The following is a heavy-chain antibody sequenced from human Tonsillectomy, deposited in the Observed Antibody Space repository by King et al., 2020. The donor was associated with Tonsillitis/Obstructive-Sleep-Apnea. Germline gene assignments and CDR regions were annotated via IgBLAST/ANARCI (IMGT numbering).Heavy chain of an antibody. CDR1: GFTFDYYA. V-gene: IGHV3-9*01. J-gene: IGHJ4*02. D-gene: IGHD1-7*01. CDR3: AKDKTKNWNYGTPHDY. CDR2: ISWNSGGI. Sequence: VQLVESGGGWEQPGRSLRLSCAASGFTFDYYAMHWVRQAPGKGREWVSGISWNSGGIGYADSVKGRFTISRDNDKSTLYLQMNSLRAEDTALYYCAKDKTKNWNYGTPHDYWGQGTLVTVSS.